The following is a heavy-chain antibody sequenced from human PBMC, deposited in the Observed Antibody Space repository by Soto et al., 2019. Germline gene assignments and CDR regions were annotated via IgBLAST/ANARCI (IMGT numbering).Heavy chain of an antibody. D-gene: IGHD2-15*01. CDR1: GYTFTGYY. CDR2: INPNSGGT. Sequence: ASVKVSCKASGYTFTGYYMHWVRQASGQGLEWMGWINPNSGGTNYAQKFQGWVTMTRDTSISTAYMELSRLRSDDTAVYYCARGCSGGSCYYYYGMDVWGQGTTVTVSS. J-gene: IGHJ6*02. V-gene: IGHV1-2*04. CDR3: ARGCSGGSCYYYYGMDV.